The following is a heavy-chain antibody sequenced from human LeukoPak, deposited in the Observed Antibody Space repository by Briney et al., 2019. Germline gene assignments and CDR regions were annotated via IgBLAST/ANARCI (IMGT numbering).Heavy chain of an antibody. Sequence: ASVKVSCKASGYTFTSYYMHWVRQAPGQGLEWMGIINPSGGSTSYAQKFQGRVTMTRDTSTSTVYMELSSLRSEDTAVYYCARDESSGEVRYSSSSPFDYWGQGTLVTVSS. J-gene: IGHJ4*02. CDR3: ARDESSGEVRYSSSSPFDY. V-gene: IGHV1-46*01. CDR2: INPSGGST. CDR1: GYTFTSYY. D-gene: IGHD6-6*01.